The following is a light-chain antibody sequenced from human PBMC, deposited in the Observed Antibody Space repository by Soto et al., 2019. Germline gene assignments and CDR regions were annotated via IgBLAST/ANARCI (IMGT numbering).Light chain of an antibody. V-gene: IGLV2-14*03. Sequence: QSALTQPASVSGAPGQSITISCTGADSDVGAFNYVSWYQQFAGKAPKLIIYDVSSRPSGISNRFSGSKSDNTASLTVSGLQAEDEADYYCSSYAGSNNLVFAGGTKLTVL. J-gene: IGLJ3*02. CDR2: DVS. CDR1: DSDVGAFNY. CDR3: SSYAGSNNLV.